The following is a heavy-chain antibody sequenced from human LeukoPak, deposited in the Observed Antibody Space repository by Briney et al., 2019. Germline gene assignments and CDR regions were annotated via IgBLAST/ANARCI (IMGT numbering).Heavy chain of an antibody. CDR1: GGSISSSSYY. CDR2: IYYSGST. D-gene: IGHD4-11*01. V-gene: IGHV4-39*01. J-gene: IGHJ6*03. Sequence: SETLSLTCTVSGGSISSSSYYWGWIRQPPGKGLEWIGSIYYSGSTYYNPSLKSRVTISADTSKNQFSLKLSSVTAGDTAVYYFAVRSRGGCNYINFYMYVWNKGTTVTVSS. CDR3: AVRSRGGCNYINFYMYV.